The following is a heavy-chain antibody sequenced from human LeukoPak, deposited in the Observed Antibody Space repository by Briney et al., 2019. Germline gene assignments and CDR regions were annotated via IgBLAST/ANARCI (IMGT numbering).Heavy chain of an antibody. D-gene: IGHD2-15*01. CDR1: GFTFSTYW. CDR3: AKQESWSNFDS. V-gene: IGHV3-7*01. CDR2: IKQDGSEK. Sequence: GGSLRLSCAASGFTFSTYWMTWVRQAPGKGLEWVANIKQDGSEKYYVDSVRGRFAISRDNAKNSLYLQMNSLRAEDTAVYYCAKQESWSNFDSWGQGTLVTVSS. J-gene: IGHJ4*02.